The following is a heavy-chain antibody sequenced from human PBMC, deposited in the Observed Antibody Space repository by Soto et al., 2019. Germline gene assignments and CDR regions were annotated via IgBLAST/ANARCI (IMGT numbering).Heavy chain of an antibody. V-gene: IGHV1-69*06. J-gene: IGHJ6*02. Sequence: SVKVSFKASGGTFSSYAISWLRQAPGQGLEWMGGIIPIFGTANYAQKFQGRVTITADKSTSTAYMELSSLRSEDTAVYYCARSNLPPYYDFWSGPSYYYYGMDVWGQGTTVTVSS. CDR3: ARSNLPPYYDFWSGPSYYYYGMDV. CDR2: IIPIFGTA. D-gene: IGHD3-3*01. CDR1: GGTFSSYA.